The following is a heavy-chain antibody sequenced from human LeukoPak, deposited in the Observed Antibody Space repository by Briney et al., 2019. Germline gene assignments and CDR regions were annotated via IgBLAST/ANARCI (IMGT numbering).Heavy chain of an antibody. CDR3: AIGGGATFPFDY. V-gene: IGHV4-34*01. CDR1: GGSLSGYY. CDR2: IYHSGST. J-gene: IGHJ4*02. D-gene: IGHD1-26*01. Sequence: SETLSLTCAVYGGSLSGYYWSWIRQPPGKGLKWIGEIYHSGSTNYNPSLKSRVTISLDKSKNQFSLRLTSVTAADTAVYYCAIGGGATFPFDYWGQGSLVTVSS.